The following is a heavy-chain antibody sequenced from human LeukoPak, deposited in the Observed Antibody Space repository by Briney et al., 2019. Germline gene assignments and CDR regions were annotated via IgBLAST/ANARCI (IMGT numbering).Heavy chain of an antibody. J-gene: IGHJ4*02. CDR1: GFTLSSYA. V-gene: IGHV3-23*01. Sequence: PGGSLSFSCAAPGFTLSSYAMSWVRQAPGKGLEWVSAISGSGGSTYYADSVKGRFTISRDNSKNTLYLQMNSLRAEDTAVYYCAKAVAGTRDYWGQGTLVTVSS. CDR2: ISGSGGST. CDR3: AKAVAGTRDY. D-gene: IGHD6-19*01.